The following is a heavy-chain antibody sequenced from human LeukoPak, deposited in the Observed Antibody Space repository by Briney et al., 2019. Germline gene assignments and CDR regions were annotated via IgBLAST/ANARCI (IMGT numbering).Heavy chain of an antibody. J-gene: IGHJ4*02. V-gene: IGHV1-18*01. CDR2: ISACNGNT. CDR1: GYTFTSYG. D-gene: IGHD6-19*01. CDR3: ARIWEQWGYFDY. Sequence: ASVKVSCKASGYTFTSYGISWVRQAPGQGLEWMGWISACNGNTNYAQKLQGRVTMTTDTSTSTAYMELRSLRSDDTAVYYCARIWEQWGYFDYWGQGTLVTVSS.